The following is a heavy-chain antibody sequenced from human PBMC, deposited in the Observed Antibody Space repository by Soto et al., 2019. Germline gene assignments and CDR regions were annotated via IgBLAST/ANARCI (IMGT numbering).Heavy chain of an antibody. Sequence: ASVKVSCKASGYTFTSYGISWVRQAPGQGLEWMGWISAYNGNTNYAQKLQGRVTMTTDTSTSTAYMELRSLRSDDTAVYYCARFIFQAAAHKYYFDYWGQGTLVTVSS. CDR1: GYTFTSYG. J-gene: IGHJ4*02. CDR3: ARFIFQAAAHKYYFDY. D-gene: IGHD6-13*01. CDR2: ISAYNGNT. V-gene: IGHV1-18*04.